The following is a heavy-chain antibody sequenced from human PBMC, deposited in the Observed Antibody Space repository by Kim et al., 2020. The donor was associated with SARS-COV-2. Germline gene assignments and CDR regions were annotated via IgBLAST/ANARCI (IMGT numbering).Heavy chain of an antibody. CDR3: ARHNEYSSSWYYFDY. Sequence: QSLKRRVTISVDTSKNQFSLKLSSVTAADTAVYYCARHNEYSSSWYYFDYWGQGTLVTVSS. D-gene: IGHD6-13*01. V-gene: IGHV4-39*01. J-gene: IGHJ4*02.